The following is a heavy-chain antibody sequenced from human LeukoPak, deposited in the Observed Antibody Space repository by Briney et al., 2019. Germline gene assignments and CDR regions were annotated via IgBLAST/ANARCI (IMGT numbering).Heavy chain of an antibody. Sequence: ASVKVSCKASGYTFTGYYMHWVRQAPGQGLEWMGWINPNSGGTNYAQKFQGRVTMTRDTSISTAYMELSRLRSDDTAVYYCARAVYYYDSSGYYNIQDYWGQGTLVTVSS. V-gene: IGHV1-2*02. J-gene: IGHJ4*02. CDR1: GYTFTGYY. CDR3: ARAVYYYDSSGYYNIQDY. CDR2: INPNSGGT. D-gene: IGHD3-22*01.